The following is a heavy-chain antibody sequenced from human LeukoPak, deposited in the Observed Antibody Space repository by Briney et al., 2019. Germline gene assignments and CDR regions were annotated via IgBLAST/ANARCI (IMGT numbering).Heavy chain of an antibody. D-gene: IGHD2-2*01. CDR1: GFTFSSYA. V-gene: IGHV3-30-3*01. CDR2: ISYDGSNK. Sequence: GGSLRLSCAASGFTFSSYAMHWVRQALGKGLEWVAVISYDGSNKYYADSVKGRFTISRDNSKNTLYLQMNSLRAEDTAVYYCARTVGYCSSTSCSRENFDYWGQGTLVTVSS. J-gene: IGHJ4*02. CDR3: ARTVGYCSSTSCSRENFDY.